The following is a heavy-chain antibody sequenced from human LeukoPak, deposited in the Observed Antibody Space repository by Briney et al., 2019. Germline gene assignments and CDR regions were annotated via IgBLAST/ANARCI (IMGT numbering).Heavy chain of an antibody. V-gene: IGHV3-9*01. CDR2: ISWNSGST. CDR3: AKDIGAAAARFDY. J-gene: IGHJ4*02. Sequence: GGSLRLSCAASGFTFDDYAMHWVRQAPGKGLEWVSGISWNSGSTGYADSVKGRFTISRDNAKNSLYLQMNSLGPEDTALYYCAKDIGAAAARFDYWGQGTLVTVSS. D-gene: IGHD6-13*01. CDR1: GFTFDDYA.